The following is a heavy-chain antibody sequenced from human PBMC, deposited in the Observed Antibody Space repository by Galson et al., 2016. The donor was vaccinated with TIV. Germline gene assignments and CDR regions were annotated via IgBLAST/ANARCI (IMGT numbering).Heavy chain of an antibody. V-gene: IGHV4-59*08. J-gene: IGHJ3*02. Sequence: SETLSLTCTVSGDSISSYYWSWIRQPPGKGLEWIGYVYYTGSTNYNPSLESRVTISVDTSKSQFSLKLRSVSAADTAVYYCARQEGRRYDFVTGFYFSVFDIWGPGTTVTVSS. D-gene: IGHD3-9*01. CDR2: VYYTGST. CDR1: GDSISSYY. CDR3: ARQEGRRYDFVTGFYFSVFDI.